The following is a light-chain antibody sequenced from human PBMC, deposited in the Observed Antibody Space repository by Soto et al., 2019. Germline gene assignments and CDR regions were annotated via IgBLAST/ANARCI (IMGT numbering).Light chain of an antibody. Sequence: DIQMTQSPSSLSASVGDRVTITCRASQSISSFLNWYQQKPGRAPELLIYAASSLQTGVPSRFSGSGSGTEFTLTISSLQPGDFATYYCQHYNSYPWTFGQGTKVDIK. V-gene: IGKV1-5*01. CDR2: AAS. J-gene: IGKJ1*01. CDR1: QSISSF. CDR3: QHYNSYPWT.